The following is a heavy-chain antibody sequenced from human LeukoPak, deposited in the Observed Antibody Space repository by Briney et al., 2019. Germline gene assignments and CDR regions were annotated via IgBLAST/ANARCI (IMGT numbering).Heavy chain of an antibody. CDR3: ARALWLKVAFDI. CDR2: INHSGST. J-gene: IGHJ3*02. D-gene: IGHD5-12*01. CDR1: GGSFSGYY. Sequence: SETLSLTCAVYGGSFSGYYWSWIRQPPGKGLEWIGEINHSGSTNYNPSLKSRVTISVDTSKNQFSLKLSSVTAADTAVYYCARALWLKVAFDIWGQGTMVTVSS. V-gene: IGHV4-34*01.